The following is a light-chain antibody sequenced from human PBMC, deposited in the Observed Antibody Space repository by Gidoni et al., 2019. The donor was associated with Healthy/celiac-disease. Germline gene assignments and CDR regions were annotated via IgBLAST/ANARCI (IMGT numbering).Light chain of an antibody. V-gene: IGKV1-39*01. CDR2: AAS. J-gene: IGKJ1*01. CDR3: QQSYSNPRT. CDR1: QSISNY. Sequence: DIQMTPSPSSLSASVGDRVTITCRASQSISNYLNWYQQKPGKAPKVLIYAASSLQSGVPSRFSGRGSGTDFTLTISSLQPEDFATYYCQQSYSNPRTFGQGTKVEIK.